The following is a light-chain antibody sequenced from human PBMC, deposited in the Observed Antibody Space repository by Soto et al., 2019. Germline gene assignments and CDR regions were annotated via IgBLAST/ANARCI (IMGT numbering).Light chain of an antibody. V-gene: IGKV3-20*01. CDR3: QQYETSPLFT. J-gene: IGKJ3*01. CDR2: GTS. Sequence: EIVLTQSPGTLSLSPGERATLSCRASQSVSSIYLAWYQQKPGQPPRLLISGTSRRATGIPDRFSGSGSGTDFTLTISRLAPEDFAVYYCQQYETSPLFTFGPGTKVDIK. CDR1: QSVSSIY.